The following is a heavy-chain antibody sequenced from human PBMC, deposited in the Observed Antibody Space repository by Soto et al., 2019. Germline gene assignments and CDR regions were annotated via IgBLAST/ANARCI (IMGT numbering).Heavy chain of an antibody. Sequence: SVKVSCKASGGTFSSYTISWVRQAPGQGLEWMGRIIPILGIANYAQKFQGRVTITADKSTSTAYMELSSLRSEDTAVYYCAREITDYYYYMDVWGKGTTVTVSS. CDR2: IIPILGIA. CDR3: AREITDYYYYMDV. CDR1: GGTFSSYT. J-gene: IGHJ6*03. V-gene: IGHV1-69*04.